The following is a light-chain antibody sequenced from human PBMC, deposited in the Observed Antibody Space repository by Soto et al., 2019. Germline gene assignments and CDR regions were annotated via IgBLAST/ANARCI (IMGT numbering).Light chain of an antibody. J-gene: IGKJ1*01. CDR3: QHYGTSPLT. Sequence: EIVLTQSPGTLSLFPGERAALSCRASQSIISTHLAWYQQKPGQAPRLLIYDTSSRATGIPDRFTGSGSGTDFTLTISRLEPEDLAVYYCQHYGTSPLTFGQGTKVEIK. CDR1: QSIISTH. V-gene: IGKV3-20*01. CDR2: DTS.